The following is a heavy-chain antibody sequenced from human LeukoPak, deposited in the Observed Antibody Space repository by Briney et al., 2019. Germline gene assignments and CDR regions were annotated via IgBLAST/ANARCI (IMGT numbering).Heavy chain of an antibody. CDR3: ARGPRYCSSTSCYGRREYYYYYGMDV. J-gene: IGHJ6*02. V-gene: IGHV4-34*01. Sequence: SETLSLTCAVYGGSFSGYYWSWIRQPPGKGLEWIGEINNSGSTNYNPSLKSRVTISVDTSKNQFSLKLSSVTAADTAVYYCARGPRYCSSTSCYGRREYYYYYGMDVWGQGTTVTVSS. CDR2: INNSGST. CDR1: GGSFSGYY. D-gene: IGHD2-2*01.